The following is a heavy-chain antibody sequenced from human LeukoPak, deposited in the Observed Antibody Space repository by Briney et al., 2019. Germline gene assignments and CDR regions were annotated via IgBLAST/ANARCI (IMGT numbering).Heavy chain of an antibody. CDR2: IYPGDSDT. CDR1: GYSFSNYW. J-gene: IGHJ4*02. V-gene: IGHV5-51*01. D-gene: IGHD3-22*01. Sequence: GESLKISCKGSGYSFSNYWIGWVRQMPGKGLEWMGIIYPGDSDTRYSPSFQGQVTISADKSISTAYLQWSSLKASDTAMYYCARPTNYYDSSGFVGPLFDYWGQGTLVTVSS. CDR3: ARPTNYYDSSGFVGPLFDY.